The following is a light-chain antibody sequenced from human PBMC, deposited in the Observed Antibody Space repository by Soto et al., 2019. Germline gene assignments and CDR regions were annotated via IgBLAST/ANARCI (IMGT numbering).Light chain of an antibody. J-gene: IGKJ1*01. Sequence: EIVLRQSPGTLSLSPCDRATLSCRASQSLSNNYLAWYQQKPGQAPRLLIYGASNRATGIPDRFSGSGSGTDFTLTISRLEPEDFAVYYCQQYGSSGTFGQGTKVDIK. V-gene: IGKV3-20*01. CDR1: QSLSNNY. CDR3: QQYGSSGT. CDR2: GAS.